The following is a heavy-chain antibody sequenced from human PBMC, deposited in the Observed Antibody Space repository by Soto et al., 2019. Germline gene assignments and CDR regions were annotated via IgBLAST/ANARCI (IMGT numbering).Heavy chain of an antibody. V-gene: IGHV1-18*01. CDR3: ARHGVSYSSGWFWFVS. D-gene: IGHD6-19*01. CDR1: GYTFTLYG. J-gene: IGHJ5*02. CDR2: ISADTGNT. Sequence: QVQLVQSGSEVKKPGASVKVSCKASGYTFTLYGIHWVRQAPGQGLEWMGWISADTGNTNVAQKFQGRLTMTTDTPTSRAKMKMKGLRYNDTAVYYSARHGVSYSSGWFWFVSWGQGTQVIVSS.